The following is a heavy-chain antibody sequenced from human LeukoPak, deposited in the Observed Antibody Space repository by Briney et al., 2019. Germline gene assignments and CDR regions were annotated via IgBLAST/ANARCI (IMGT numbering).Heavy chain of an antibody. J-gene: IGHJ4*02. CDR2: INHSGST. Sequence: SETLSLTCAVYGGSFSGYYWSWIRQPPGKGLEWIGEINHSGSTNYNPSLKSRVTISVGTSKNQFSLKLSSVTAADTAVYYCARGRGRPPFDYWGQGTLVTVPS. V-gene: IGHV4-34*01. D-gene: IGHD3-10*01. CDR3: ARGRGRPPFDY. CDR1: GGSFSGYY.